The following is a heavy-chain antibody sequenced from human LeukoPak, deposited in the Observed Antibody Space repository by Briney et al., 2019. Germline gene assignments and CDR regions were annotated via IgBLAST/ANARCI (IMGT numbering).Heavy chain of an antibody. CDR3: ARRDKYYYDSSGPFDY. Sequence: PSETLSLTCTVSGGSISSSSYYWGWIRQPPGKGLEWIGSIYYSGSIYYNPSLKSRVTISVDTSKNQFSLKLSSVTAADTAVYYCARRDKYYYDSSGPFDYWGQGTLVTVSP. J-gene: IGHJ4*02. V-gene: IGHV4-39*01. CDR1: GGSISSSSYY. D-gene: IGHD3-22*01. CDR2: IYYSGSI.